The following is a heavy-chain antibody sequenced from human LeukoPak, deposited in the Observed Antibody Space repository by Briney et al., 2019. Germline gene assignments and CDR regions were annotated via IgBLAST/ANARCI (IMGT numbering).Heavy chain of an antibody. V-gene: IGHV1-58*02. J-gene: IGHJ4*02. CDR3: ARGGSLVFGVLND. CDR2: IVVGSGNT. Sequence: SVKVSCKASGFTFTSSAMQWVRQARGQRLEWIGWIVVGSGNTNYAQKFQGRVTMTSDTSITTAYMELSRLRSDDTAMYYCARGGSLVFGVLNDWGQGTLVTVSS. CDR1: GFTFTSSA. D-gene: IGHD3-16*01.